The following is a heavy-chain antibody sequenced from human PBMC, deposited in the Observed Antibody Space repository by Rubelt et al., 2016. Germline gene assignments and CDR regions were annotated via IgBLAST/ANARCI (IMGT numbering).Heavy chain of an antibody. CDR3: ARLLQLWPFDY. CDR2: IYPGDSDT. D-gene: IGHD5-18*01. Sequence: EVQLVQSGAEVKKPGESLKISCKGSGYSFTSYWIGWVRPMTGKGLEWLGVIYPGDSDTRYSPSFQGQGTISSDKSVGTAYLQWSSLKASDTAMYYCARLLQLWPFDYWGQGTLVTVSS. CDR1: GYSFTSYW. J-gene: IGHJ4*02. V-gene: IGHV5-51*01.